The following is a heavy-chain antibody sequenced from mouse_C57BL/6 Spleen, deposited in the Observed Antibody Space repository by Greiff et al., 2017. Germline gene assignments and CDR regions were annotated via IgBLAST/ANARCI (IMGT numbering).Heavy chain of an antibody. Sequence: QVQLQQSGPELVKPGASVKISCTASGYAFSSSWMNWVKQRPGKGLEWIGRIYPGDGDTNSHGKFKGKATLTADKSSSTAYMQLSSLTSEDSAVYFWARAQLGRSYAMDYWGQGTSVTVSS. CDR1: GYAFSSSW. CDR2: IYPGDGDT. J-gene: IGHJ4*01. V-gene: IGHV1-82*01. CDR3: ARAQLGRSYAMDY. D-gene: IGHD4-1*02.